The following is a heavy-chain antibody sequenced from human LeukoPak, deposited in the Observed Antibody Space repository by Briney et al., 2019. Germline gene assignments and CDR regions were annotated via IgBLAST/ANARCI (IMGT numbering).Heavy chain of an antibody. CDR2: ISRSYGTT. CDR1: GFAYSTNA. Sequence: PGGSLRPSLAVCGFAYSTNATSGVCQSPGKGLEWVSTISRSYGTTYYAHSLKGRSTISTDNSKNTLSLQINTLRAATTPLYSCVEDLASNANAVYIWGDETMVTVSS. D-gene: IGHD2-15*01. J-gene: IGHJ3*02. V-gene: IGHV3-23*01. CDR3: VEDLASNANAVYI.